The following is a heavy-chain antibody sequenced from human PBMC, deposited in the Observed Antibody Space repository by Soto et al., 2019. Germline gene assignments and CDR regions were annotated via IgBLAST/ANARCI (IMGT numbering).Heavy chain of an antibody. V-gene: IGHV2-26*01. CDR2: IFSNDEK. J-gene: IGHJ4*02. Sequence: QVTLKESGPVLVKPTETLTLTCTVSGFSFNNARLGVSWIRQPPGKALEWLAHIFSNDEKSFNTSLKSRLTISKDTYKSQVVLTSTNMDPVDTATYYCARSGDMVADTSFDYWGQGTLVTVSS. CDR3: ARSGDMVADTSFDY. CDR1: GFSFNNARLG. D-gene: IGHD2-15*01.